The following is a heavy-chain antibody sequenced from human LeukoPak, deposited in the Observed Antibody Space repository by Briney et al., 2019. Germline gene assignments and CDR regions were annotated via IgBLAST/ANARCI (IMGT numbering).Heavy chain of an antibody. CDR3: AREGRITMIPYYYYMDV. J-gene: IGHJ6*03. V-gene: IGHV1-46*01. D-gene: IGHD3-22*01. CDR2: INPSGGST. Sequence: ASVKVSCKASGYTFTSYYMDWVRQAPGQGLEWMGIINPSGGSTSYAQKFQGRVTMTRDMSTSTVYMELSSLRSEDTAVYYCAREGRITMIPYYYYMDVWGKGTTVTVSS. CDR1: GYTFTSYY.